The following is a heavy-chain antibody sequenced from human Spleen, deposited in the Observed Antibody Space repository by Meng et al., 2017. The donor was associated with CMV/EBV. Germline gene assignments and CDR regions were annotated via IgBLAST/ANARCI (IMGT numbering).Heavy chain of an antibody. CDR1: GFTFSAYA. CDR2: ISYDGKNK. Sequence: GGSLRLSCAASGFTFSAYAMNWVRQAPGKGLEWVAGISYDGKNKYYVDSVKGRLAISRDNSENTLYLQMSSLRPEDTAVYYCARDQDYESDVPPQGAFDMWGQGTMVTVSS. D-gene: IGHD3-22*01. J-gene: IGHJ3*02. CDR3: ARDQDYESDVPPQGAFDM. V-gene: IGHV3-30*03.